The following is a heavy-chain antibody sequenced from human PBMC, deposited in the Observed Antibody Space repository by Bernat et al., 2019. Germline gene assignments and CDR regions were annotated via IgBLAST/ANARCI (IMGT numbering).Heavy chain of an antibody. CDR3: LKEDFDFWT. D-gene: IGHD3-3*01. CDR2: IKQDGSEK. CDR1: GFTFSSYW. Sequence: EVQLVESGGGLVQPGGSLRLSCAASGFTFSSYWMSWVRQAPGKGLEWVANIKQDGSEKYYVDSVKGRLTISRDNAKNSLYLQMNNLKTEDTAMYYCLKEDFDFWTWGQGTLVTVS. J-gene: IGHJ5*02. V-gene: IGHV3-7*03.